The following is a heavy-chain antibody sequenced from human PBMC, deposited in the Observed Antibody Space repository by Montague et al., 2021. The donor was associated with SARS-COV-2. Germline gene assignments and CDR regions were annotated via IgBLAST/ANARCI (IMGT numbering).Heavy chain of an antibody. Sequence: SETLSLTCTVSGGSIRYSSYYWGWIRQPPGKGLEWIGSIYYSGSTXYNPPLKSRVTISVDTSKNQFSLKLSSVTAADTAVYYCVRGDEYPKIDFWGQGILVTVSS. CDR2: IYYSGST. CDR3: VRGDEYPKIDF. CDR1: GGSIRYSSYY. J-gene: IGHJ4*02. V-gene: IGHV4-39*01. D-gene: IGHD2-2*01.